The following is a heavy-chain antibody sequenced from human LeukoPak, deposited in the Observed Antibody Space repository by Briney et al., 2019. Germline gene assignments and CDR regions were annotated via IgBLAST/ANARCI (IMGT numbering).Heavy chain of an antibody. J-gene: IGHJ4*02. Sequence: GESLKISCKGSGYTFTTYWIGWVRQMPGKGLEWMGIIYPGDSDTRYSPSFQGQVTISADKSISTAYLQWSSLKASDSAMYYCARARYCSGGSCYAEYWGQGTLVTVSS. D-gene: IGHD2-15*01. CDR1: GYTFTTYW. CDR2: IYPGDSDT. CDR3: ARARYCSGGSCYAEY. V-gene: IGHV5-51*01.